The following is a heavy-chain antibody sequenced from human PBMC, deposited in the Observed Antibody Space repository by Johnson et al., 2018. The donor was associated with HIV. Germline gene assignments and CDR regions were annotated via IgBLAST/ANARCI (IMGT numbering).Heavy chain of an antibody. CDR2: INTDGNST. D-gene: IGHD7-27*01. J-gene: IGHJ3*02. V-gene: IGHV3-74*01. CDR1: RFTFSNYW. CDR3: ARDETITGDGAFDI. Sequence: VQLVESGGGLVEPGGSLRLSCAASRFTFSNYWMHWVRQAPGKGLVWVSRINTDGNSTNYADSVKGRFTISRDIAKNSLYLQMNSLRAEDTAVYYCARDETITGDGAFDIWGQGTMVTVSS.